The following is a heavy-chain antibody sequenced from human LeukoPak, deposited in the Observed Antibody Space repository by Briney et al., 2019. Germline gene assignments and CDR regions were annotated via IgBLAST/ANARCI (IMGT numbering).Heavy chain of an antibody. D-gene: IGHD3-22*01. CDR3: ARGGRYYYDSSGHYYGDY. J-gene: IGHJ4*02. V-gene: IGHV3-33*01. CDR2: IWYDGSNK. Sequence: PGGSLRLFCAASGFTFSSYGMHWVRQAPGKGLEWVAVIWYDGSNKYYADSVKGRFTISRDNSKNTLYLQMNSLRAEDTAVYYCARGGRYYYDSSGHYYGDYWGQGTLVTVSS. CDR1: GFTFSSYG.